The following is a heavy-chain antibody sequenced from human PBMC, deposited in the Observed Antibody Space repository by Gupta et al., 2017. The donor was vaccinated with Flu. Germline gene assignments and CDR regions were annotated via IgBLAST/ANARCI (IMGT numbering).Heavy chain of an antibody. CDR2: ISGSGGST. D-gene: IGHD5-18*01. Sequence: FSRYAMSWVRQAPGKGLEWVSAISGSGGSTYYADSVKGRFTISRDKSKNTLYLQMNSLRAEDTAVYYCAKSTARANWYFDLWGRGTLVTVSS. V-gene: IGHV3-23*01. CDR1: FSRYA. CDR3: AKSTARANWYFDL. J-gene: IGHJ2*01.